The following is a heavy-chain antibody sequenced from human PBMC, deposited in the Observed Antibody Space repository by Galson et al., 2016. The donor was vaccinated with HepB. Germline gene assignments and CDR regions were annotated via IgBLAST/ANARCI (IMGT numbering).Heavy chain of an antibody. CDR2: ISGYNGST. J-gene: IGHJ3*02. V-gene: IGHV1-18*01. CDR1: GYTFTTYG. CDR3: AREYDENSAYWHDVFDI. D-gene: IGHD3-3*01. Sequence: SVKVSCKASGYTFTTYGVSWVRQAPGQGLEWMASISGYNGSTHYAQNLQGRVTMTTDTSTRTVYMDLRSLRSDDTAVYYCAREYDENSAYWHDVFDIWGQGTMVTVSS.